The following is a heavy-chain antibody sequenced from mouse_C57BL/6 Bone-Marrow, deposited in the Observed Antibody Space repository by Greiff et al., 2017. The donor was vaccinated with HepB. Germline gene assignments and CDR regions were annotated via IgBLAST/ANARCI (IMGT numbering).Heavy chain of an antibody. CDR2: IDPSDSYT. Sequence: QVQLQQPGAELVMPGASVKLSCKASGYTFTSYWMHWVKQRPGQGLEWIGEIDPSDSYTNYNQKFKGKSTLTVDKSSSTAYMQLSSLTSEDSAVYYCARRGYGSSDWYFDVWGRGTTVTVSS. CDR1: GYTFTSYW. V-gene: IGHV1-69*01. D-gene: IGHD1-1*01. J-gene: IGHJ1*03. CDR3: ARRGYGSSDWYFDV.